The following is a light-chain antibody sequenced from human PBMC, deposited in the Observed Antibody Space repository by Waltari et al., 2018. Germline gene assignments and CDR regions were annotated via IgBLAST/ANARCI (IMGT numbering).Light chain of an antibody. V-gene: IGLV2-14*03. CDR2: DVS. CDR3: SSYTSGSTVL. Sequence: QSALTQPASLSGSPGQSITISFTGTSSDVGRYNYVSWYQYHPGKAPNFILYDVSKRPSGVSDRCSGSKSGDTASLTISGRQAEDEADYYCSSYTSGSTVLFGGGTKVTVL. J-gene: IGLJ2*01. CDR1: SSDVGRYNY.